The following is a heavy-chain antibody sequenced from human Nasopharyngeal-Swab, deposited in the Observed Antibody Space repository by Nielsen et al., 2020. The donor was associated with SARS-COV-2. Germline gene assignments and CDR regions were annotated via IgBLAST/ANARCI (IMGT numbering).Heavy chain of an antibody. Sequence: GESLKISCAASGFTFSSYSMNWVRQAPGKGLEWVSSISSSSSYIYYADSVKGRFTISRDNAKNSLYLRMNSLRAEDTAVYYCARWDYSNYDLDYWGQGTLVTVSS. CDR2: ISSSSSYI. CDR1: GFTFSSYS. V-gene: IGHV3-21*01. CDR3: ARWDYSNYDLDY. D-gene: IGHD4-11*01. J-gene: IGHJ4*02.